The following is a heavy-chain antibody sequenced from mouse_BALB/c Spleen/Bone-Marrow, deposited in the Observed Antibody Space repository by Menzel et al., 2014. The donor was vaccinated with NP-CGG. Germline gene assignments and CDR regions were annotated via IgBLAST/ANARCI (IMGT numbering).Heavy chain of an antibody. J-gene: IGHJ4*01. CDR2: IYPGDGDT. CDR3: ARRDYGIRENYYAMDY. D-gene: IGHD1-2*01. CDR1: GYTFTSYW. V-gene: IGHV1-87*01. Sequence: VQLQQSGAELARPGASVKLSCKASGYTFTSYWMQWAKQRPGQGLEWIGAIYPGDGDTRYTQKFKGKATLTADKSSSTAYMQLSSLTSEDSAVYYCARRDYGIRENYYAMDYWGQGTSVTVSS.